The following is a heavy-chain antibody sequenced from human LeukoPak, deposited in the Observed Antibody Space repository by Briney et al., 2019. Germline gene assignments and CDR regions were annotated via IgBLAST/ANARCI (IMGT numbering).Heavy chain of an antibody. CDR1: GYTLTELS. J-gene: IGHJ4*02. CDR3: ARGHRSGYYY. CDR2: MNPNSGTT. V-gene: IGHV1-8*03. Sequence: ASVKVSCKVSGYTLTELSMHWVRQATGQGLEWMGWMNPNSGTTGYAQKFQGRVTITRNTSISTAYMELSSLRSEDTAVYYCARGHRSGYYYWGQGTLVTVSS. D-gene: IGHD3-22*01.